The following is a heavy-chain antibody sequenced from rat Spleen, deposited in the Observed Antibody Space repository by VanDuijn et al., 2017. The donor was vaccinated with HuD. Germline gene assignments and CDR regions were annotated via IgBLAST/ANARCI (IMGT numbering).Heavy chain of an antibody. CDR3: TRLWDS. J-gene: IGHJ2*01. CDR1: GFTFSNYD. CDR2: IRYDGNNT. Sequence: EVQLVEAGGGLVQPGRSLKLSCAASGFTFSNYDMAWVRQASTKGLEWVATIRYDGNNTYYRDSVKGRFTISRDNTKNTLYLQMDSLRSEDTATYYCTRLWDSWGQGVMVTVSS. V-gene: IGHV5-29*01.